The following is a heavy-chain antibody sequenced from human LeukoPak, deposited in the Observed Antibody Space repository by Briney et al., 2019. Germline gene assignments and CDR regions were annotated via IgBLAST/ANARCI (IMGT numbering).Heavy chain of an antibody. Sequence: ASVKVSCEVSGYTLTELSMHWVRQAPGKGLEWMGGFDPEDGETIYAQKFQGRVTMTEDTSTDTAYMELSSLRSEDTAVYYCATCSGGSCYGLNYYYYGMDVWGKGTTVTVSS. J-gene: IGHJ6*04. CDR2: FDPEDGET. D-gene: IGHD2-15*01. V-gene: IGHV1-24*01. CDR1: GYTLTELS. CDR3: ATCSGGSCYGLNYYYYGMDV.